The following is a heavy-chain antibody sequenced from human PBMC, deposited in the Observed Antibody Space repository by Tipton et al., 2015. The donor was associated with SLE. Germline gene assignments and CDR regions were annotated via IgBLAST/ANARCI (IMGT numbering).Heavy chain of an antibody. J-gene: IGHJ6*03. CDR3: ARAEMTTEGSVFYYYVDV. CDR1: GGSFSGYY. Sequence: TLSLTCAVYGGSFSGYYWSWIRQPPGKGLEWIGEINHSGSTNYNPSVRSRVTISVDTSKNQFSLQLTSVTAADTAVYYCARAEMTTEGSVFYYYVDVWGKGPTLPVSS. V-gene: IGHV4-34*01. D-gene: IGHD5-24*01. CDR2: INHSGST.